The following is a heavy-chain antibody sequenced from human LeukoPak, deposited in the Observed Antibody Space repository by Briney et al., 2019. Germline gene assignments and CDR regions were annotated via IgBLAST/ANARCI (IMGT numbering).Heavy chain of an antibody. Sequence: GGSLRLSCAASGFTFSSYAMSWVRQAPGKGLEWVSAISGGGGSTYYADSVKGRFTISRDNSKNTLYLQMNSPRAEDTAVYYCAKDPAATPFDYWGQGTLVTVSS. CDR1: GFTFSSYA. CDR2: ISGGGGST. J-gene: IGHJ4*02. CDR3: AKDPAATPFDY. V-gene: IGHV3-23*01. D-gene: IGHD2-2*01.